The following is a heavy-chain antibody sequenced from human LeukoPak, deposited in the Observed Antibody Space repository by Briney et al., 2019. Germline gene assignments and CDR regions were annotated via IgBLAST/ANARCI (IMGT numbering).Heavy chain of an antibody. Sequence: GGSLRLSCAASGFTFSSYSMNCVRQAPGKRLEWVSGINWNGGSTGYADSVKGRFTISRDNAKNSLYLQMNSLRAEDTALYYCARDHSWAFDIWGQGTMVTVSS. CDR1: GFTFSSYS. CDR3: ARDHSWAFDI. J-gene: IGHJ3*02. V-gene: IGHV3-20*04. CDR2: INWNGGST.